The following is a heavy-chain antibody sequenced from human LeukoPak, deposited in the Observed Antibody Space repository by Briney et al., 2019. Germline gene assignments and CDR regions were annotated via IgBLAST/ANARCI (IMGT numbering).Heavy chain of an antibody. CDR3: ARRLGRSFDY. D-gene: IGHD2-21*01. J-gene: IGHJ4*02. V-gene: IGHV1-3*04. Sequence: ASVKVSCKASGYTFINHAIHWVRQAPGQRLEWMGWINIGNGNTKYSQNFQGRITITRDTSTTTAYMDLSSLRSEDTAMYYCARRLGRSFDYWGQGTLVTVSS. CDR1: GYTFINHA. CDR2: INIGNGNT.